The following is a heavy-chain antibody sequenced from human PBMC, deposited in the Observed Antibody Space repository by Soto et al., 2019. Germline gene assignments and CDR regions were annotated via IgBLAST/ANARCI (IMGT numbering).Heavy chain of an antibody. J-gene: IGHJ6*02. Sequence: GESLKISCKGSGYSFTSYWISWVRQMPGKGLGWMGRIDPSDSYTNYSPSFQGHVTISADKSISTAYLQWSSLKASDTAMYYCARPGIAAAGTSYYYGMDVWGQGTTVTVSS. CDR3: ARPGIAAAGTSYYYGMDV. V-gene: IGHV5-10-1*01. D-gene: IGHD6-13*01. CDR2: IDPSDSYT. CDR1: GYSFTSYW.